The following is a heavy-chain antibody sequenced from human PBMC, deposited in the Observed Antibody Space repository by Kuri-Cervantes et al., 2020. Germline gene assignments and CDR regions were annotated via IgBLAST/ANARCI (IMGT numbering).Heavy chain of an antibody. CDR1: GYTFTGYY. D-gene: IGHD1-20*01. Sequence: ASVKVSCKASGYTFTGYYMHWVRQAPGQGLEWMGWINPNSGGTNYAQKFQGRVTMTRDTSISTAYMGLSRLRSDDTAVYYCARILTGTTASYYYGMDVWGQGTTVTVSS. CDR3: ARILTGTTASYYYGMDV. V-gene: IGHV1-2*02. CDR2: INPNSGGT. J-gene: IGHJ6*02.